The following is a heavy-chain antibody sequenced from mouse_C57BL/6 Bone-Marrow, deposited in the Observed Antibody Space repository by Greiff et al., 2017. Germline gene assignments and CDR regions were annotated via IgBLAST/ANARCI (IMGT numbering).Heavy chain of an antibody. D-gene: IGHD2-12*01. Sequence: QVQLQQSGAELARPGASVKLSCKASGYTFTSYGISWVKQRTGQGLEWIGEIYPRSGNTYYNEKFKGKATLPADKSSSTAYMELRILTSEDSAVYFCARCYDGAYWGQGTLVTVSA. CDR2: IYPRSGNT. CDR3: ARCYDGAY. V-gene: IGHV1-81*01. J-gene: IGHJ3*01. CDR1: GYTFTSYG.